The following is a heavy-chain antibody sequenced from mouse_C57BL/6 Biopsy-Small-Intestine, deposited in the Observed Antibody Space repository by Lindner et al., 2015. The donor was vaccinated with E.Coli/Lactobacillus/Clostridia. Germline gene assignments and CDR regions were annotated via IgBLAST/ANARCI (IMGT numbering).Heavy chain of an antibody. D-gene: IGHD2-4*01. CDR3: ARRGDYDGGAMDY. CDR2: IYPRSGNT. V-gene: IGHV1-81*01. J-gene: IGHJ4*01. CDR1: GYTFTSYG. Sequence: VQLQESGAELAGPGASVKLSCKASGYTFTSYGISWVKQRTGQGLEWIGEIYPRSGNTYYNEKFKGKATLTADKSSSTAYMELRSLTSEDSAVYFCARRGDYDGGAMDYWGQGTSVTVSS.